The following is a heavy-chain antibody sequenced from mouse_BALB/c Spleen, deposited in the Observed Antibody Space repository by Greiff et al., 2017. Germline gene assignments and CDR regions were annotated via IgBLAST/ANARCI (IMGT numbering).Heavy chain of an antibody. J-gene: IGHJ3*01. Sequence: EVQVVESGGGLVQPGGSLRLSCATSGFTFTDYYMSWVRQPPGKALEWLGFIRNKANGYTTEYSASVKGRFTISRDNSQSILYLQMITLRAEDSATYYCASSTYYGNPWFAYWGQGTLVTVSA. V-gene: IGHV7-3*02. CDR1: GFTFTDYY. D-gene: IGHD2-10*01. CDR3: ASSTYYGNPWFAY. CDR2: IRNKANGYTT.